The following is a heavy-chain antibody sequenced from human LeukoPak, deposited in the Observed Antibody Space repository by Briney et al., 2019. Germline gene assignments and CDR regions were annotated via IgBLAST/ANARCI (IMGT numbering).Heavy chain of an antibody. D-gene: IGHD6-19*01. J-gene: IGHJ3*02. CDR1: GFTFDDYA. Sequence: GGSLRLSCAASGFTFDDYAMSWVRQAPGKGLEWVSGINWNGGSRGYADSVKGRFTISRDNAKNPLYLQMNSLRAEDTALYYCARVSVAGYDVFDIWGQGTMVTVSS. CDR2: INWNGGSR. CDR3: ARVSVAGYDVFDI. V-gene: IGHV3-20*04.